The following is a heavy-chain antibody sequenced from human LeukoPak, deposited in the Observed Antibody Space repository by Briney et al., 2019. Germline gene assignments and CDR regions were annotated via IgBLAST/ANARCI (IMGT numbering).Heavy chain of an antibody. D-gene: IGHD2-15*01. V-gene: IGHV4-34*01. Sequence: SETLSLTCAVYGGSFSGYYWSWIRQPPGKGLEWIGEINHSGSTNYNPSLMSRVTISVDTSKNQFSLKLSSVTAADTAVYYCARGPALDIVVVVAAKGAGFDYWGQGTLVTVSS. CDR3: ARGPALDIVVVVAAKGAGFDY. CDR1: GGSFSGYY. CDR2: INHSGST. J-gene: IGHJ4*02.